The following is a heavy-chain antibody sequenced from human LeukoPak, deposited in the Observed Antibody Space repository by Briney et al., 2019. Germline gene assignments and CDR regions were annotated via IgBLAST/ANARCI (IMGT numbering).Heavy chain of an antibody. CDR1: GFALSSHW. CDR3: ARNNGMDV. V-gene: IGHV3-7*03. Sequence: GGSLRLSCVASGFALSSHWMTWVRQVPGRGPEWVANVNRDGSETYYLDSVKGRFTISKDNARNSLYLQMNSLRAEDTALYHCARNNGMDVWGQGTTVIVSS. CDR2: VNRDGSET. J-gene: IGHJ6*02.